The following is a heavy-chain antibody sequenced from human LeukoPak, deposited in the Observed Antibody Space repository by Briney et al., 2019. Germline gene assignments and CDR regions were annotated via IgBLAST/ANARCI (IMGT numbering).Heavy chain of an antibody. D-gene: IGHD3-22*01. V-gene: IGHV4-34*01. CDR3: ARGGYYSE. CDR2: INHSGST. J-gene: IGHJ4*02. Sequence: SETPSLTCAVYGGSFSGYYWSWIRQPPGKGLEWMGEINHSGSTNYNPSLKSRVTISVDTSKNQFSLKLSSVTAADTAVYYCARGGYYSEWGQGTLVTVSS. CDR1: GGSFSGYY.